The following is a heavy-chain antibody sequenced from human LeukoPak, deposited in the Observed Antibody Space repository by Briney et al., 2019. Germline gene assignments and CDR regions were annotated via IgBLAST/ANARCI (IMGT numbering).Heavy chain of an antibody. D-gene: IGHD1-26*01. Sequence: PGGSLRLSCAASGFTFSNYAISWVRQAPGKGLEWVSSISPSNISSYYADSARGRFTISRDNSKNTLYLQMNSLRAEDTAVYYCAKDMGSRATNFDCWGQGTLVSVSS. CDR2: ISPSNISS. J-gene: IGHJ4*02. CDR1: GFTFSNYA. CDR3: AKDMGSRATNFDC. V-gene: IGHV3-23*01.